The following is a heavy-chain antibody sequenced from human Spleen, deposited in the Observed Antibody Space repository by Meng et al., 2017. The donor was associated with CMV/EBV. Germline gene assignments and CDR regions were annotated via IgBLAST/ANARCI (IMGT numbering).Heavy chain of an antibody. Sequence: TCAVSGGSISSSNWWSWIRQPPGKGLEWIGDIFHSGSTSYNPSLNRRTTISVDKSKNQFSLKLNSVTAADTAVYYCARSGDYGDPFDFWGQGILVTAPQ. J-gene: IGHJ4*02. D-gene: IGHD4-17*01. CDR1: GGSISSSNW. V-gene: IGHV4-4*02. CDR3: ARSGDYGDPFDF. CDR2: IFHSGST.